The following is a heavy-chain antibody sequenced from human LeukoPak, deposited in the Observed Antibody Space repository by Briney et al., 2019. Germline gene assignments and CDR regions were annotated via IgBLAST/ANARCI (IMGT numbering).Heavy chain of an antibody. CDR2: ISRNSRHV. V-gene: IGHV3-21*01. D-gene: IGHD6-25*01. Sequence: PGGSLRLSCAASGFTFSDYSMNWVRQAPGKGLEWASSISRNSRHVYYGGSVWGRFTISRDDARNSLFLEMNSLRAEDMAVYYCVRDFMAMSGTTAYLHYWGQGTLVTVSS. J-gene: IGHJ1*01. CDR1: GFTFSDYS. CDR3: VRDFMAMSGTTAYLHY.